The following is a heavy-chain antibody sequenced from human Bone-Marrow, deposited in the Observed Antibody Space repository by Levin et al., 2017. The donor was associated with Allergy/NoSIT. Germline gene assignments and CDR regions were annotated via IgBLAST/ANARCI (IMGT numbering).Heavy chain of an antibody. CDR3: AREWVTEKGSSWYGGAFDI. CDR2: IIPIFGTA. D-gene: IGHD6-13*01. J-gene: IGHJ3*02. V-gene: IGHV1-69*13. CDR1: GGTFSSYA. Sequence: SVKVSCKASGGTFSSYAISWVRQAPGQGLEWMGGIIPIFGTANYAQKFQGRVTITADESTSTAYMELSSLRSEDTAVYYCAREWVTEKGSSWYGGAFDIWGQGTMVTVSS.